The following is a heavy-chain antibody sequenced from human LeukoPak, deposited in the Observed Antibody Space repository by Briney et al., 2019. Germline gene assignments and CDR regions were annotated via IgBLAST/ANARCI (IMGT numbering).Heavy chain of an antibody. J-gene: IGHJ4*02. V-gene: IGHV3-7*01. CDR3: VSPGSGYDYPIDFDY. D-gene: IGHD5-12*01. CDR1: GFTFSSYW. Sequence: GGSLRLSCAASGFTFSSYWMSWVRQAPGKGLEWVANIKQDGSEKYYVDSVKGRFTISRDNAKNSLYLQMNSLRAEDTAVYYCVSPGSGYDYPIDFDYWGQGTLVTVSS. CDR2: IKQDGSEK.